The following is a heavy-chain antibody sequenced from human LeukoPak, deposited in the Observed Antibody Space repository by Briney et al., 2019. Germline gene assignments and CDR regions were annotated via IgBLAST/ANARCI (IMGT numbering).Heavy chain of an antibody. CDR2: INPSGGST. J-gene: IGHJ5*02. D-gene: IGHD6-13*01. Sequence: GASVKVSCKASGYTFTRYYMHWERQAPGQGLEWMGIINPSGGSTSYAQEFQGRVTMTRDTSTSTVYMELSSLRSEDTAVYYCATMLHPPRGIAAAGTFGGFDPWGQGTLVTVSS. CDR3: ATMLHPPRGIAAAGTFGGFDP. V-gene: IGHV1-46*01. CDR1: GYTFTRYY.